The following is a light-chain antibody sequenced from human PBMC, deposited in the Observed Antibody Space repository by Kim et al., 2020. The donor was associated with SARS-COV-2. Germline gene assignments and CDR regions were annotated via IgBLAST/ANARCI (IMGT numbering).Light chain of an antibody. CDR3: ETWDSNLSAVV. CDR2: DND. CDR1: SSNIEKNY. J-gene: IGLJ2*01. Sequence: GQKVTIACSGSSSNIEKNYVSWYQQFPGTAPKLLIYDNDKRPSGIPDRFSGSKSGTSATLGITGLQTRDEADYYCETWDSNLSAVVFGGGTKLTVL. V-gene: IGLV1-51*01.